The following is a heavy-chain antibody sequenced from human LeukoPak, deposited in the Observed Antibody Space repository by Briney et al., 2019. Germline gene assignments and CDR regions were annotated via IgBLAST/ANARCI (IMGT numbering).Heavy chain of an antibody. Sequence: ASVKVSCKASGYTFTTYYIRWVRQAPGQGLEWMALINPSGGSTHYAQKFQGRVTVTRDTSTSTVYMELTSLRSEDTAVYYCACLPYAFDIWGQGTMVTVSS. J-gene: IGHJ3*02. V-gene: IGHV1-46*01. CDR1: GYTFTTYY. CDR2: INPSGGST. CDR3: ACLPYAFDI.